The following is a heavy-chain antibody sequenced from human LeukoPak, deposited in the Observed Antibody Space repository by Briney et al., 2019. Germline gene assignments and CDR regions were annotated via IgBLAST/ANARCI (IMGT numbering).Heavy chain of an antibody. CDR1: GGSISSYY. CDR3: ARGGGSGSYRFSWFDP. D-gene: IGHD3-10*01. CDR2: IYTSGST. J-gene: IGHJ5*02. V-gene: IGHV4-4*07. Sequence: PSETLSLTCTVSGGSISSYYWSWIRQPAGKGLEWIGRIYTSGSTNYNPSLKSRVTMSVDTSKNQFSLKLSSVTAADTAVYYCARGGGSGSYRFSWFDPWGQGTLVTVSS.